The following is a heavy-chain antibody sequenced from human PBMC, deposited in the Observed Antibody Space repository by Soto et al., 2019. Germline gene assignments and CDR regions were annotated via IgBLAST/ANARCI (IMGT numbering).Heavy chain of an antibody. J-gene: IGHJ3*02. V-gene: IGHV3-7*01. Sequence: GGSLRLSCAASGFTFSSYWMSWVRQAPGKGLEWVANIKQDGSEKYYVDSVKGRFTITRDNAKNSLYLQMNSLRAEDTAVYYCARVAARPAFDIWGQGTMVTVSS. CDR2: IKQDGSEK. CDR1: GFTFSSYW. D-gene: IGHD6-6*01. CDR3: ARVAARPAFDI.